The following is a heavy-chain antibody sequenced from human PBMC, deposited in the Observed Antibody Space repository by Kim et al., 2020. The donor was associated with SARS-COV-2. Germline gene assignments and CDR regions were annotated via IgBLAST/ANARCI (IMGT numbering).Heavy chain of an antibody. CDR3: ARDPGYSSSWSSEGYFDL. Sequence: SETLSLTCAVYGGSFSGYYWSWIRQPPGKGLEWIGEINHSGSTNYNPSLKSRVTISVDTSKNQFSLKLSSVTAADTAVYYCARDPGYSSSWSSEGYFDLWGRGTLATVSP. CDR1: GGSFSGYY. CDR2: INHSGST. D-gene: IGHD6-13*01. V-gene: IGHV4-34*01. J-gene: IGHJ2*01.